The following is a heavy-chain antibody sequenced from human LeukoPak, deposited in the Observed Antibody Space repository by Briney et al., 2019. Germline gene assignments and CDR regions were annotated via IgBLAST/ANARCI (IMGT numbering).Heavy chain of an antibody. Sequence: GGSLKLSCAASGFTLSDSAIHWVRQASGKGLEWVGLIDRPAKSYATAYGASVGGRLTISRDDSKNTAYLQMDSLKTEDTALYYCTRDRGTYNWLDPWGQGTLVTVSS. CDR1: GFTLSDSA. J-gene: IGHJ5*02. CDR2: IDRPAKSYAT. V-gene: IGHV3-73*01. CDR3: TRDRGTYNWLDP. D-gene: IGHD1-26*01.